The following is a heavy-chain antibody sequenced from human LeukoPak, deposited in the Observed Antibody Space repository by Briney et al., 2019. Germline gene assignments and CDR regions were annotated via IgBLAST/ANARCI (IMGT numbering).Heavy chain of an antibody. J-gene: IGHJ4*02. CDR2: IYPGDSDT. Sequence: GESLKISCKGSGYSFTTYWIGWVRQMPGKGLERMGIIYPGDSDTRYSPSFQGQVTFSADKSITTAYLQWSSLKASDTAMYYCARRHSGTSRFDYWGQGTLVTVSS. CDR3: ARRHSGTSRFDY. CDR1: GYSFTTYW. V-gene: IGHV5-51*01. D-gene: IGHD1-26*01.